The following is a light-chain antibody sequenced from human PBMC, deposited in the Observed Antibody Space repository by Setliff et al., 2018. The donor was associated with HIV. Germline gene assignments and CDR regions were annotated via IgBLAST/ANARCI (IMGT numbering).Light chain of an antibody. J-gene: IGLJ1*01. CDR3: CSYAGSSSVV. Sequence: QSALTQPASVSGSPGQSITISCTGTSSDVGSYNLVSWYQQHPGTAPKLMIYETSKRPSGVSNRFSGSKSGNTASLTISGLEAEDEADYYCCSYAGSSSVVFGTGTKVTVL. CDR1: SSDVGSYNL. CDR2: ETS. V-gene: IGLV2-23*02.